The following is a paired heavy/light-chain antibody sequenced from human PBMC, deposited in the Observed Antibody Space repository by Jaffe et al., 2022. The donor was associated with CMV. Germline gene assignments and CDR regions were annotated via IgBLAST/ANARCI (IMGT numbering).Light chain of an antibody. CDR3: QQANSFPLT. CDR2: AAS. Sequence: DIQMTQSPSSVSASVGDRVTITCRASQSISTWLAWYQQKPGKAPNLLIYAASNLRSGVPSRFSGSGSGTDFTLTITSLQPEDFATYYCQQANSFPLTFGGGTKVEIK. V-gene: IGKV1D-12*01. J-gene: IGKJ4*01. CDR1: QSISTW.
Heavy chain of an antibody. CDR1: GYTSTSYY. Sequence: QEQLVQSVTEVKMPGAAVKVSCKASGYTSTSYYLHWVRQAPGQGLEWMGTIHPSLSRTTYAQKFQGRLIMAKETSTRTVYMQLSSLTLEDTAVYYCARGIAAVGSYNWLDPWDQGTLVTVSS. J-gene: IGHJ5*02. V-gene: IGHV1-46*01. CDR2: IHPSLSRT. D-gene: IGHD6-13*01. CDR3: ARGIAAVGSYNWLDP.